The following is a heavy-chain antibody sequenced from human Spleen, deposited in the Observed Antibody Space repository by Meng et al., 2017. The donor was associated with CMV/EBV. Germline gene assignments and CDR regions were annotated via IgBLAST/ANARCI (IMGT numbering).Heavy chain of an antibody. CDR3: ARETTYYDFWSGYLDY. Sequence: GSLRLSCTVSGGSISSYYWSWIRQPPGKGLEWIGYIYYSGSTYYSPSLKSRLTISVDTSKNQFSLKLSSVTAADTAVYYCARETTYYDFWSGYLDYWGQGTLVTVSS. J-gene: IGHJ4*02. CDR1: GGSISSYY. CDR2: IYYSGST. V-gene: IGHV4-59*01. D-gene: IGHD3-3*01.